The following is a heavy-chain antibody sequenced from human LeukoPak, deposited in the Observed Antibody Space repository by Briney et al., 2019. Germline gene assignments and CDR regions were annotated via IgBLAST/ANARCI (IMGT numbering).Heavy chain of an antibody. CDR2: IYSGGST. Sequence: PGGSLRLSCAASGFTVSSNYMSWVRQAPGKGLEWVSVIYSGGSTYYADSVKGLFTISRDNSKNTLYLRMNSLRTEDTAVYYCARHYYYDSSGSTPQYYFDYWGQGTLVTVSS. CDR3: ARHYYYDSSGSTPQYYFDY. CDR1: GFTVSSNY. D-gene: IGHD3-22*01. J-gene: IGHJ4*02. V-gene: IGHV3-66*02.